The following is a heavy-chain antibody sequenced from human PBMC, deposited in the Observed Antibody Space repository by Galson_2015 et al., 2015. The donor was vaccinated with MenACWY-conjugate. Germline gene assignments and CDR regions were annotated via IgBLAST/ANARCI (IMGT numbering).Heavy chain of an antibody. Sequence: QSGAEVKKPGESLKISCTSSGYRFSSYWIGWVRQMPGKSLEWNGIIYPDDSDTRYNPTVQGQVTISADKSISTAYLQWSTLEASDTAMYYCARHIVIMPENIAYIYFDLWGRGTLVTVSS. CDR1: GYRFSSYW. CDR2: IYPDDSDT. CDR3: ARHIVIMPENIAYIYFDL. J-gene: IGHJ2*01. D-gene: IGHD2/OR15-2a*01. V-gene: IGHV5-51*01.